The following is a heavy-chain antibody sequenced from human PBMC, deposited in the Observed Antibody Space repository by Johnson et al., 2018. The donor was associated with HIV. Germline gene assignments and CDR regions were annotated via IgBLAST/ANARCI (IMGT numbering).Heavy chain of an antibody. CDR2: INSGGGT. J-gene: IGHJ3*01. D-gene: IGHD5-24*01. CDR3: ARGCRDGYTCDAFDV. CDR1: GFIVSGYY. Sequence: VQLVESGGGLVQPGGSLRLSCAASGFIVSGYYMTWVRQGPGKGLEWVSVINSGGGTYSAGSVEGRFIISRDNSKNTRYLQMNRLRAEDTAVYFCARGCRDGYTCDAFDVWGQGTRVTVSS. V-gene: IGHV3-66*01.